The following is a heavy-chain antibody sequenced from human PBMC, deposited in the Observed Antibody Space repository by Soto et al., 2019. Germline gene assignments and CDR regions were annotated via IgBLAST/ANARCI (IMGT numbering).Heavy chain of an antibody. CDR1: GFTFSSYS. J-gene: IGHJ4*02. Sequence: GGSLRLSCAASGFTFSSYSMNWVRQAPGKGLEWVSYISSSSSTMYYADSVKGRFTISRDNAKNSLYLQMNSLRDEDTAVYYCARGMYYYDSSGWAYWGQGTLVTVSS. CDR2: ISSSSSTM. V-gene: IGHV3-48*02. CDR3: ARGMYYYDSSGWAY. D-gene: IGHD3-22*01.